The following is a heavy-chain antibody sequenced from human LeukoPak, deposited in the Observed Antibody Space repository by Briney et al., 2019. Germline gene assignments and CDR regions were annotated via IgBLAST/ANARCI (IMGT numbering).Heavy chain of an antibody. J-gene: IGHJ3*02. Sequence: SETLSLTCTVSGGSIRSYYWSWIRQPPGKGLEWIGYMHHSGSTKHNPYLKSRVTISVDTSKNQFSLRLSSVTAADTAVYYCGRLYGGDSGVGAFDIWGQGTMVTVSS. V-gene: IGHV4-59*08. CDR2: MHHSGST. CDR1: GGSIRSYY. D-gene: IGHD4-23*01. CDR3: GRLYGGDSGVGAFDI.